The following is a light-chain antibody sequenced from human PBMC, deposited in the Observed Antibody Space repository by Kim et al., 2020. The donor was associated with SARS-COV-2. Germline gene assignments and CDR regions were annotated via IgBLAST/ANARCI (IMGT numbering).Light chain of an antibody. J-gene: IGLJ2*01. CDR1: KLGDKY. Sequence: VSPGQTASITCSGDKLGDKYACWYQQKPGQSPVLVIYQDSKRPSGIPERFSGSNSGNTATLTISGTQAMDEADYYCQAWDSSTHVVFGGGTQVTVL. CDR3: QAWDSSTHVV. CDR2: QDS. V-gene: IGLV3-1*01.